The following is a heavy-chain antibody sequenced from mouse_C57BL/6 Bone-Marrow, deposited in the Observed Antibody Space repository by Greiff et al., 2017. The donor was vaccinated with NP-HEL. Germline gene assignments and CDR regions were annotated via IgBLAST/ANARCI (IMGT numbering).Heavy chain of an antibody. V-gene: IGHV7-3*01. Sequence: DVKLVESGGGLVQPGGSLSLSCAASGFTFTDYYMSWVRQPPGKALEWLVFIRNKANGYTTEYSASVKGRFTISRDNSQGILYLQMNALRAEDSATYYCARSIYYDYADDPFYAMDYWGQGTSVTVSS. J-gene: IGHJ4*01. CDR2: IRNKANGYTT. CDR3: ARSIYYDYADDPFYAMDY. D-gene: IGHD2-4*01. CDR1: GFTFTDYY.